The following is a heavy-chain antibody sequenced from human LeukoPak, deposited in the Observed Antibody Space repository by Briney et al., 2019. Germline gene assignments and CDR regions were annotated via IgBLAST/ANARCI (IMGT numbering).Heavy chain of an antibody. CDR3: ARDSRRQIMITFGGVSDGAFDI. D-gene: IGHD3-16*01. J-gene: IGHJ3*02. V-gene: IGHV1-2*02. CDR1: GYTFTGYY. CDR2: INPNSGGT. Sequence: ASVKVSCKASGYTFTGYYMHWVRQAPGQGLEWMGWINPNSGGTNYAQKFQGRVTMTRDTSISTAYMELRSLRSDDTAVYYCARDSRRQIMITFGGVSDGAFDIWGQGTMVTVSS.